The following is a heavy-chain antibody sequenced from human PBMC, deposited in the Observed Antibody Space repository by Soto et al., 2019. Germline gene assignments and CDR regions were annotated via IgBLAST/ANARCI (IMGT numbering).Heavy chain of an antibody. CDR2: IWYDGSNE. J-gene: IGHJ4*02. CDR3: AREALVRGVHPTYY. Sequence: QVQLAESGGGVVQSGRSLRLSCAASGFALSSFDMHWVRQAPGKGLEWVAVIWYDGSNEYYADSVKGRFTSSRDNSKNTLYLQMNSLRVEDTAVYYCAREALVRGVHPTYYWGQGTLVTFSS. D-gene: IGHD3-10*01. CDR1: GFALSSFD. V-gene: IGHV3-33*01.